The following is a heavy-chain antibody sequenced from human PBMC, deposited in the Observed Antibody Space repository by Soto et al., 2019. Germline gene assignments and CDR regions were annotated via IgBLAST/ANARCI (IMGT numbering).Heavy chain of an antibody. V-gene: IGHV1-69*12. CDR1: GGTFSSYA. D-gene: IGHD2-2*01. J-gene: IGHJ6*02. Sequence: QVQLLQYGAEVKKPGSSVKVSCNASGGTFSSYAISWVRQAPGQGLEWMGGIISIFGTAEYAQKFQGRVTITADESTSTAYMELSSLRSEDTAVYYCAHRCAGTSCPINYYYGMDVWGQGTTVTVSS. CDR2: IISIFGTA. CDR3: AHRCAGTSCPINYYYGMDV.